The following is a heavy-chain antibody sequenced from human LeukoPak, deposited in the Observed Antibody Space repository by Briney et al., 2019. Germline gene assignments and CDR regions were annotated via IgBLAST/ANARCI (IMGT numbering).Heavy chain of an antibody. J-gene: IGHJ6*03. Sequence: GESLKISCKGSGYTFTNYWIGWVRQMPGKGLGWMGIIYPTDSDTRYSPSFQGRVTISADKSITTAYLQWSSLKASDTAMYYCASLDSGDYEYYMGVWGKGTTVIVSS. CDR2: IYPTDSDT. CDR1: GYTFTNYW. CDR3: ASLDSGDYEYYMGV. V-gene: IGHV5-51*01. D-gene: IGHD4-17*01.